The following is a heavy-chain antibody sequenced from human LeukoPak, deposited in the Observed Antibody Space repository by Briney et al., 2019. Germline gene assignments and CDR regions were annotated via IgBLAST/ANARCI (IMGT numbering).Heavy chain of an antibody. D-gene: IGHD2-21*01. CDR2: INPSGGST. CDR3: ARPRTGPQGGFHCGGDCYLDY. V-gene: IGHV1-46*01. J-gene: IGHJ4*02. CDR1: GYTFTGYY. Sequence: GASVKVSCKASGYTFTGYYMHWVRQAPGQGLEWMGIINPSGGSTSYAQKFQGRVTMTRDTSTSTVYMELSSLRSEDTAVYYCARPRTGPQGGFHCGGDCYLDYWGQGTLVTVSS.